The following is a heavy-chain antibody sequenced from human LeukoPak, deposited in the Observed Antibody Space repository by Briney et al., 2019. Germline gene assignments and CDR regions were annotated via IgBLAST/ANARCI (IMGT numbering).Heavy chain of an antibody. CDR1: GFTFSSYG. CDR2: ISGSGGST. Sequence: GGSLRLSCAASGFTFSSYGMSWVRQAPGKGLEWVSAISGSGGSTYYADFVKGRFTISRDNSKNTLFLQMNSLRAEDTAVYYCAKDGYTEWLGLYYFDYWGQGTLVTVSS. D-gene: IGHD6-19*01. V-gene: IGHV3-23*01. CDR3: AKDGYTEWLGLYYFDY. J-gene: IGHJ4*02.